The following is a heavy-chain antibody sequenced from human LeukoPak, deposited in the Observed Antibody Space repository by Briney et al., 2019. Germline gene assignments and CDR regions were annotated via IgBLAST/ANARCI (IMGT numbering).Heavy chain of an antibody. CDR2: IYYSGST. D-gene: IGHD3-3*01. CDR3: AREKAPFSRFLEWRTGDP. Sequence: PSETLSLTCTVSGGSISSSSYYWGWIRQPPGKGLEWIGSIYYSGSTYYNPSLKSRVTISVDTSKNQFSLKLSSVTAADTAVYYCAREKAPFSRFLEWRTGDPWGQGTLVTVSS. J-gene: IGHJ5*02. V-gene: IGHV4-39*07. CDR1: GGSISSSSYY.